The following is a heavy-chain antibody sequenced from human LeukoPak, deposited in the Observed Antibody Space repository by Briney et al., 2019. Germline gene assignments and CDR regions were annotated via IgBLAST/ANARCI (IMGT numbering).Heavy chain of an antibody. CDR1: GGSISSYY. CDR2: IYTSGST. J-gene: IGHJ5*02. CDR3: AREGIPAAGRGDWFDP. Sequence: SETLSLTCTVSGGSISSYYRSWIRQPAGKGLEWIGRIYTSGSTNYNPSLKSRVTMSVDTSKNQFSLKLSSVTAADTAVYYCAREGIPAAGRGDWFDPWGQGTLVTVSS. V-gene: IGHV4-4*07. D-gene: IGHD6-13*01.